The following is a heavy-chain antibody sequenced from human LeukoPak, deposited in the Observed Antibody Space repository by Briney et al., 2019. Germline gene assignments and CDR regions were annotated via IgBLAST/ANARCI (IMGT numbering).Heavy chain of an antibody. D-gene: IGHD3-22*01. CDR3: AKDQYYYDSSGYLGYFGY. V-gene: IGHV3-23*01. Sequence: QTGGSLRLSCAASGFTFSSYAMSWVRQAPGKGLEWVSAISGSSGSTYYADSVKGRFTISRDNSKNTLYLQMNSLGAEDTAVYYCAKDQYYYDSSGYLGYFGYWGQGTLVTVSS. J-gene: IGHJ4*02. CDR2: ISGSSGST. CDR1: GFTFSSYA.